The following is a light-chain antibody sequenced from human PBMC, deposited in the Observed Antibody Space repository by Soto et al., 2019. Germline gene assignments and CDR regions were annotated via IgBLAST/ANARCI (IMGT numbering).Light chain of an antibody. V-gene: IGKV3-15*01. CDR2: GPS. CDR1: QSVNSN. Sequence: EIVMTQSPATLSVSPGERATVSCRTSQSVNSNLAWYQQKPGQVPRLLIYGPSTRAIGIPDRCSGSGSGTEFTLTISSLQSEDFAVYYCHQYHNWPMTFGQGTRLEIK. J-gene: IGKJ5*01. CDR3: HQYHNWPMT.